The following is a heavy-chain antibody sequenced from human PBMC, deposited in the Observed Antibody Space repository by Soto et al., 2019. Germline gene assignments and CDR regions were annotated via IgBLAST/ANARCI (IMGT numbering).Heavy chain of an antibody. V-gene: IGHV4-30-4*01. CDR3: AKCGYDSSGRLLRYFQH. Sequence: ASETLSLTCTVSGGSISSGDYYWSWIRQPPGKGLEWIGYIYYSGSTYYNPSLKSRVTISVDTSKNQFSLKLSSVTAADTAVYYCAKCGYDSSGRLLRYFQHWGQGTLVTVSS. D-gene: IGHD3-22*01. CDR2: IYYSGST. CDR1: GGSISSGDYY. J-gene: IGHJ1*01.